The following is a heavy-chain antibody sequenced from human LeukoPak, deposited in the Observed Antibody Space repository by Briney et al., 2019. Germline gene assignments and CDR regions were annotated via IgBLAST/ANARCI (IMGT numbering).Heavy chain of an antibody. CDR1: GGSINNYY. V-gene: IGHV4-4*07. D-gene: IGHD2-15*01. CDR3: ARGRYCSADICSGGDAFDI. CDR2: IYTRGSI. J-gene: IGHJ3*02. Sequence: SETLSLTCTVSGGSINNYYWSWIRQPAGKGLEWIGRIYTRGSINYNPSLKSRVTMSVDTSKNQFSLKLSSVTAADTAVYYCARGRYCSADICSGGDAFDIWGQGTMVSVSS.